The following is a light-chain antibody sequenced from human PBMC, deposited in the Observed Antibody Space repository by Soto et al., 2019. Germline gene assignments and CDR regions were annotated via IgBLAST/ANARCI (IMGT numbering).Light chain of an antibody. CDR1: QSVSTN. CDR2: GAS. CDR3: QQYNNWPQT. J-gene: IGKJ1*01. Sequence: ETVMTQSPATLYVSPGERVTLSCRASQSVSTNIAWYQQKPGQAPRLLVYGASTRATGIPARFSGSGSGTEFTLIISSLQSEDFAVYHCQQYNNWPQTFGQGTKVEIK. V-gene: IGKV3-15*01.